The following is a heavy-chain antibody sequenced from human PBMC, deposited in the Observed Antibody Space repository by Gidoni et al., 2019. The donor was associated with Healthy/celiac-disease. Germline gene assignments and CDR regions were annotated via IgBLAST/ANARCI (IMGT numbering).Heavy chain of an antibody. Sequence: QVQLVQSGAEVKKPGSSVKVSCKASGGTFSSYAISWVRQAPGQGIEWMGRIIPILGIANYAQKFQGRVTITADKSTSTAYMELSSLRSEDTAVYYCARSDSSSWYTLDRAIYYYYGMDVWGQGTTVTVSS. CDR3: ARSDSSSWYTLDRAIYYYYGMDV. CDR1: GGTFSSYA. J-gene: IGHJ6*02. V-gene: IGHV1-69*04. CDR2: IIPILGIA. D-gene: IGHD6-13*01.